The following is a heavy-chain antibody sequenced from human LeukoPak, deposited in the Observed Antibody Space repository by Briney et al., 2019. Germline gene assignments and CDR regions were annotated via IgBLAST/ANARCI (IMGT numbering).Heavy chain of an antibody. D-gene: IGHD5-18*01. CDR2: ISYDGSNK. J-gene: IGHJ3*02. CDR1: GFTFSSYA. CDR3: AREDTAMPDAFDI. V-gene: IGHV3-30-3*01. Sequence: GGSLRLCCAASGFTFSSYAMHWVRQAPGKGLEWVAVISYDGSNKYYADSVKGRFTISRDNAKNTLYLQMNSLRAEDTAVYYCAREDTAMPDAFDIWGQGTMVTVSS.